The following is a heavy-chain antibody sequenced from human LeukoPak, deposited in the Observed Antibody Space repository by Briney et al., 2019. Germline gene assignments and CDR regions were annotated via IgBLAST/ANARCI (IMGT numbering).Heavy chain of an antibody. J-gene: IGHJ3*02. CDR2: ISWNSGSI. CDR1: GLTFDDYA. CDR3: AKATKVVITRGAFDI. V-gene: IGHV3-9*03. D-gene: IGHD3-22*01. Sequence: QPGRSLRLSCAASGLTFDDYAMHWVRQAPGKGLEWVSGISWNSGSIGYADSVKGRFTISRDNAKNSLYLQMNSLRAEDMALYYCAKATKVVITRGAFDIWGQGTMVTVSS.